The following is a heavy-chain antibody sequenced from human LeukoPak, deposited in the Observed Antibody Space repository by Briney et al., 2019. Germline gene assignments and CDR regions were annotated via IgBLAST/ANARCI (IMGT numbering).Heavy chain of an antibody. V-gene: IGHV1-2*02. D-gene: IGHD1-26*01. J-gene: IGHJ4*02. CDR3: ARGRKVVGAPIDYFDY. CDR2: INPNSGGT. Sequence: ASVKVSCKASGYTFTGYYMHWVRQAPGQGLEWMGWINPNSGGTNYAQKFQGRVTMTRDTSISTAYMELSRLRADDTAVYYCARGRKVVGAPIDYFDYWGQGTLVTVSS. CDR1: GYTFTGYY.